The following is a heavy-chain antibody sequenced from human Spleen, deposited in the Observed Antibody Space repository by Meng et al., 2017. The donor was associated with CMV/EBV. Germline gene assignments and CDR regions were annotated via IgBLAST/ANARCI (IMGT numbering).Heavy chain of an antibody. Sequence: SETLSLTCTVSGGSISSGDYYWSWIRQPPGKGLEWIGSTYYNGRAYYNPSLKSRVTISPDTPKNQFSLKLSSVTAADTAVYYCAREGGQYSGSSYYGMDVWGQGTTVTVSS. J-gene: IGHJ6*02. V-gene: IGHV4-39*07. D-gene: IGHD1-26*01. CDR1: GGSISSGDYY. CDR3: AREGGQYSGSSYYGMDV. CDR2: TYYNGRA.